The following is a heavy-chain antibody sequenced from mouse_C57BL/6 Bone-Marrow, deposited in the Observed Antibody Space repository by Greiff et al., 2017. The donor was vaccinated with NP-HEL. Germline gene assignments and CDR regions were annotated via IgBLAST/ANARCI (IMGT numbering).Heavy chain of an antibody. D-gene: IGHD2-4*01. Sequence: QVQLQQSGAELVRPGTSVKMSCKASGYTFTNYWIGWVKQRPGHGLEWIGDIYPGGGCTNYNEKFKGKATLTADKSSSTAYMQFSSLTSEDSAIYYCARSGIYYDYYWYFDVWGKGTTVTVSS. CDR3: ARSGIYYDYYWYFDV. CDR2: IYPGGGCT. V-gene: IGHV1-63*01. J-gene: IGHJ1*03. CDR1: GYTFTNYW.